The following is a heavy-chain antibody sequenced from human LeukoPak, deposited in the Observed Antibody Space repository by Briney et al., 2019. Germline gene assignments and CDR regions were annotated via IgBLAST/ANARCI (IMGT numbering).Heavy chain of an antibody. CDR3: ASSTIVGATYYYYYYMDV. Sequence: PSETLSLTCTVSGGYISSGSYYWSWIRQPAGKGLEWIGRIYTSGSTNYNPSLKSRVTISADTSKNQFSLKLSSVTAADTAVYYCASSTIVGATYYYYYYMDVWGKGTTVTISS. CDR1: GGYISSGSYY. CDR2: IYTSGST. J-gene: IGHJ6*03. V-gene: IGHV4-61*02. D-gene: IGHD1-26*01.